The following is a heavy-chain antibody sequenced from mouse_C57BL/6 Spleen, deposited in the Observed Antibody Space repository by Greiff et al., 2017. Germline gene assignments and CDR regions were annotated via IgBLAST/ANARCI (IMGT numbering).Heavy chain of an antibody. V-gene: IGHV1-26*01. J-gene: IGHJ4*01. Sequence: EVQLQQSGPELVKPGASVKISCKASGYTFTDYYMNWVKQSHGKSLEWIGDINPNNGGTSYNQKFKGKATLTVDKSSSTAYMELRSLTSEDSAVYYCASNTVVEGAMDYWGQGTSVTVSS. CDR2: INPNNGGT. CDR1: GYTFTDYY. D-gene: IGHD1-1*01. CDR3: ASNTVVEGAMDY.